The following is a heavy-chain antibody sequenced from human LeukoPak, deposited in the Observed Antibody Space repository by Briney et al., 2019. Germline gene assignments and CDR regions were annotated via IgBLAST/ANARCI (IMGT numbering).Heavy chain of an antibody. CDR3: ARGGSHWGGYNWNYGYYGMDV. V-gene: IGHV4-34*01. CDR1: GGSFSGYY. Sequence: PSETLSLTCAVYGGSFSGYYWSWIRQPPGRGLEWIGEINHSGSTNYNPSLKSRVTISVDTSKNQFSLKLSSVTAADTAVYYCARGGSHWGGYNWNYGYYGMDVWGQGTTVTVSS. J-gene: IGHJ6*02. D-gene: IGHD1-7*01. CDR2: INHSGST.